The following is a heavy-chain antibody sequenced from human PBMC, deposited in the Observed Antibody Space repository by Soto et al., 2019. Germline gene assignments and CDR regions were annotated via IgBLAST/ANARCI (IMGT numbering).Heavy chain of an antibody. CDR3: ARAPDNRGWPYYFDY. CDR1: GGSISSGDYY. J-gene: IGHJ4*02. V-gene: IGHV4-30-4*01. D-gene: IGHD3-22*01. CDR2: IYYSGST. Sequence: QVQLQESGPGLVKPSQILSLTCTVSGGSISSGDYYWSWVRQPPGKGLEWIGYIYYSGSTYYNPSLKSRVTISVDTSKTQFSLKMSSVPAADTAVYYCARAPDNRGWPYYFDYWGQGTLVTVS.